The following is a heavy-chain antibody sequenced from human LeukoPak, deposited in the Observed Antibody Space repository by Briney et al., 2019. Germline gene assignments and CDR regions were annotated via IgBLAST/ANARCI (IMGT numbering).Heavy chain of an antibody. Sequence: SETLSLICTASGGSIRSGSYYWGWIRQSPGKGLEWIGSVFYSGSTFYKPSLKSRVTISVDTSKNQFSLKLSSVTAADTSVYYCARHGGYCGSTTCRLDYYHYMDVWGKGTTVTVSS. CDR3: ARHGGYCGSTTCRLDYYHYMDV. V-gene: IGHV4-39*01. CDR1: GGSIRSGSYY. J-gene: IGHJ6*03. CDR2: VFYSGST. D-gene: IGHD2-2*01.